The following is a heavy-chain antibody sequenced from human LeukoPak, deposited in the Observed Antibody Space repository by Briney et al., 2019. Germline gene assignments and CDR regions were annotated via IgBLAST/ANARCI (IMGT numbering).Heavy chain of an antibody. CDR3: ARSTYYDILTGYYYFDY. D-gene: IGHD3-9*01. Sequence: GGSLRLSCAASGFTFSSYWMHWVRQAPGKGLVWVSRINTDGSSTSYADSVRGRFTISRDNAKNTLYLQMNSLRAEDTAVYYCARSTYYDILTGYYYFDYWGQGTLVTVSS. CDR1: GFTFSSYW. J-gene: IGHJ4*02. CDR2: INTDGSST. V-gene: IGHV3-74*01.